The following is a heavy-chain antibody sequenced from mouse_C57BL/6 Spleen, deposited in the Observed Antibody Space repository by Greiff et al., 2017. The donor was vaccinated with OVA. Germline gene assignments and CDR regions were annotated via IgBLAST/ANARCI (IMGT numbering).Heavy chain of an antibody. V-gene: IGHV1-81*01. CDR3: ARDGNPYYAMDY. Sequence: VQLQESGAELARPGASVKLSCKASGYTFTSYGISWVKQRTGQGLEWIGEIYPRSGNTYYNEKFKGKATLTADKSSSTAYMELRSLTSEDSAVYFCARDGNPYYAMDYWGQGTSVTVSS. CDR2: IYPRSGNT. CDR1: GYTFTSYG. J-gene: IGHJ4*01. D-gene: IGHD2-1*01.